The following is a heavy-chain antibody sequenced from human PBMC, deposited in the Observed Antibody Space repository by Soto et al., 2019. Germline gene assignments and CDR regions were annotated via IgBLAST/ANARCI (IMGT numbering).Heavy chain of an antibody. D-gene: IGHD1-7*01. CDR3: ARDRIIWNYAWFDP. CDR1: GDSVSSNSAA. Sequence: QTLSLTCAISGDSVSSNSAAWNLIRQSPSRGLEWLGRTYYRSKWYNDYAVSVKSRITINPDTSKNQFSLQLNSVTPEDTAVYYCARDRIIWNYAWFDPWGQGTLVTVSS. CDR2: TYYRSKWYN. V-gene: IGHV6-1*01. J-gene: IGHJ5*02.